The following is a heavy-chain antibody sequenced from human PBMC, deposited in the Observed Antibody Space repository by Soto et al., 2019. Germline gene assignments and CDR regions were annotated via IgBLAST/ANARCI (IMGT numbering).Heavy chain of an antibody. D-gene: IGHD4-17*01. CDR2: INAGNGNT. J-gene: IGHJ4*02. CDR1: GYTFTSYA. CDR3: ARGDYGDYVPFDS. V-gene: IGHV1-3*01. Sequence: ASVKVSCKASGYTFTSYAMLWVRQAPGQRLEWMGWINAGNGNTKYSQKFQGRVTITRDTSASTAYMELSSLRSEDTAVYYCARGDYGDYVPFDSWGQGTLVTVSS.